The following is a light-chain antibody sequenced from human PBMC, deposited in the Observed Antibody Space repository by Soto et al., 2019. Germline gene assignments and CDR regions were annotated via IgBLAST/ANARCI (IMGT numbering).Light chain of an antibody. CDR1: QSVRTK. J-gene: IGKJ1*01. CDR3: QQYNDWPPWT. V-gene: IGKV3-15*01. Sequence: EIVMTQSPAALYVSPGERATLSCRASQSVRTKLAWYRQKPGQAPTLLIYDASIRATGIPARFSGSGSGTEFTLTISSLQSEDFAVYYCQQYNDWPPWTFAQGTQVEIK. CDR2: DAS.